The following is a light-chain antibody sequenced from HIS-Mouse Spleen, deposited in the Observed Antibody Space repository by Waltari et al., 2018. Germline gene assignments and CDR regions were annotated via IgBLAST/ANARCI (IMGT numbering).Light chain of an antibody. Sequence: QSALTQPASVSGSPGQSITISCTGTSSDVGGYNYVSWYQQHPGKAPKLMIYDVSNRPSGVSNRFSGSKSGITASLTISGLQAEDEADYYCSSYTSSSFNVVFGGGTKLTVL. J-gene: IGLJ2*01. V-gene: IGLV2-14*03. CDR3: SSYTSSSFNVV. CDR1: SSDVGGYNY. CDR2: DVS.